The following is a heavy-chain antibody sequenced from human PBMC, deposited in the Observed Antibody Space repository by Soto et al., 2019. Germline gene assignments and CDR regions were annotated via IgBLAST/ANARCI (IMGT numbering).Heavy chain of an antibody. CDR1: GFTFSSYG. V-gene: IGHV3-30*18. J-gene: IGHJ3*01. D-gene: IGHD3-22*01. Sequence: GGSLRLSCAASGFTFSSYGMHWVRQAPGKGLEWVAVISYDGSNKYYADSVKGRFTISRDNSKNTLYLQMNSLRAEDTAVYYCAKDGLTYYYDSSGSLVWGQGTMVTVSS. CDR2: ISYDGSNK. CDR3: AKDGLTYYYDSSGSLV.